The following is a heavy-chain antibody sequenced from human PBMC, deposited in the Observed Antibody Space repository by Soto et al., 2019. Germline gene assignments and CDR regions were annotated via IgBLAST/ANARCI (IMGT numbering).Heavy chain of an antibody. CDR1: GFTFSSYA. CDR2: ISGSGGST. J-gene: IGHJ4*02. D-gene: IGHD6-13*01. CDR3: AEDLGYSSSWYPNYFDY. Sequence: GGSLRLSCAASGFTFSSYAMSWVRQAPGKGLEWVSAISGSGGSTYYADSVKGRFTISRDNSKNTLYLQMNSLRAEDTAVYYCAEDLGYSSSWYPNYFDYWGQGTLVTVSS. V-gene: IGHV3-23*01.